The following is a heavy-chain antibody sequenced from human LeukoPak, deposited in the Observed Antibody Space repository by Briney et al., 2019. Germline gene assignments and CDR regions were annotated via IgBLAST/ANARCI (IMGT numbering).Heavy chain of an antibody. J-gene: IGHJ4*02. CDR3: ARDPPSYSSTYYFDY. D-gene: IGHD6-6*01. V-gene: IGHV1-2*06. CDR2: INPNSGGT. CDR1: GYTFTGYY. Sequence: ASVKVSCKASGYTFTGYYMHWVRQAPGQGLEWMGRINPNSGGTNYAQKFQGRVTMTRDTSTSTVYMELSSLRSEDTAVYYCARDPPSYSSTYYFDYWGQGTLVTVSS.